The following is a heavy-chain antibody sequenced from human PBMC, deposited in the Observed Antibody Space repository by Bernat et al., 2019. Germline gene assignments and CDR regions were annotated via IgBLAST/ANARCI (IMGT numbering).Heavy chain of an antibody. CDR3: ARCGYSGYVGYYYYYGMDV. CDR1: GGSISSYY. J-gene: IGHJ6*02. CDR2: IYYSGST. D-gene: IGHD5-12*01. V-gene: IGHV4-59*01. Sequence: QVQLQESGPGLVKPSETLSLTCTVSGGSISSYYWSWIRQPPGKGLEWIGYIYYSGSTNYNPSLKSRVTISVDTSKNQFSLKLSSVTAADTAVYYCARCGYSGYVGYYYYYGMDVWGQGTTVTVSS.